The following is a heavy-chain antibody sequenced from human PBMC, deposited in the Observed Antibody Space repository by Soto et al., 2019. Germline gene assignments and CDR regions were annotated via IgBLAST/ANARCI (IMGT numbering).Heavy chain of an antibody. Sequence: QVQLVQSGAEVKKPGASVKVSCKASGYTFTSYGISWVRQAPGQGLEWMGWINPNSGGTNYAQKFQGRVTMTRDTSISTAYMELSRLRSDDTAVYYCARDLVRDGYNSGWGQGTLVTVSS. D-gene: IGHD5-12*01. J-gene: IGHJ4*02. CDR2: INPNSGGT. CDR3: ARDLVRDGYNSG. CDR1: GYTFTSYG. V-gene: IGHV1-2*02.